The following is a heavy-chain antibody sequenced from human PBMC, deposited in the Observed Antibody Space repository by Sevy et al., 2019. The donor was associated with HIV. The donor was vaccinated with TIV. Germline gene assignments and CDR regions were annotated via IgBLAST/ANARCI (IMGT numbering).Heavy chain of an antibody. V-gene: IGHV3-74*01. J-gene: IGHJ6*02. Sequence: GGSLRLSCAASGFTFSSYWMHWVRQAPGKGLVWVSRISSDESRTTYADSVKGRFTISRDNAKNTLYLQMNSLRAEDTAVYYCARPNGGHFNGMDVWGQGTTVTVSS. CDR1: GFTFSSYW. CDR2: ISSDESRT. CDR3: ARPNGGHFNGMDV. D-gene: IGHD2-8*01.